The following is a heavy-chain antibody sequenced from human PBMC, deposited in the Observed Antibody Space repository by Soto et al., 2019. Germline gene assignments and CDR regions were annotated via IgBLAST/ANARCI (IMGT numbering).Heavy chain of an antibody. CDR1: GGTFSSYA. Sequence: SVTVSCKSSGGTFSSYAISWVRQAPGQGLEWMGGIIPIFGTANYAQKFQGRVTITADDSTSTAYMALSSLRSEDTGVYYCARAGFGELLWAPVQDYYYYYGMDVWGQGTTVTVSS. D-gene: IGHD3-10*01. CDR2: IIPIFGTA. CDR3: ARAGFGELLWAPVQDYYYYYGMDV. J-gene: IGHJ6*02. V-gene: IGHV1-69*13.